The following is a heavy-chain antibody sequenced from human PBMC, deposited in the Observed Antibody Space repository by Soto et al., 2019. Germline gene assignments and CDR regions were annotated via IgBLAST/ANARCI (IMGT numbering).Heavy chain of an antibody. J-gene: IGHJ5*02. D-gene: IGHD3-10*01. V-gene: IGHV1-18*01. Sequence: ASLKVSCKASGYTFTSYGISWVRQAPGQGLEWMGWISAYNGNTNYAQKLQGRVTMTTDTSTSTAYMELRSLRSDDTAVYYCARAARDYYGSGSSPFDPWGQGTQVTVSS. CDR2: ISAYNGNT. CDR3: ARAARDYYGSGSSPFDP. CDR1: GYTFTSYG.